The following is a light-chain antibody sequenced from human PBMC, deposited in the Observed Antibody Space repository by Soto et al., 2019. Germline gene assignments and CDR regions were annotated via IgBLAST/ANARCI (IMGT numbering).Light chain of an antibody. CDR1: QSVSSSY. J-gene: IGKJ1*01. V-gene: IGKV3-20*01. CDR3: QQYGSSPPWT. Sequence: EIVLAQSPGPPSFSPGERATLSCRASQSVSSSYLAWYQQKPGQAPRLLPYGASSRATGIPDRFSGSGSGTDFTLTISRLEPEDFAVYYCQQYGSSPPWTFGQGTKVDIK. CDR2: GAS.